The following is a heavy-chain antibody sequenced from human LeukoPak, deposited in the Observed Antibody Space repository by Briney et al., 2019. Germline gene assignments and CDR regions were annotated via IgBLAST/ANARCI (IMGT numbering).Heavy chain of an antibody. Sequence: SETLSLTCNVSGGSISSATYYWGWIRQPPGKGLEWIASIYYSGTSYYNPSLKSRVTISVDTSKSQFSLELSSVTAADTAVYYCARTPLTYFDYWGQGTLVTVSS. J-gene: IGHJ4*02. CDR3: ARTPLTYFDY. CDR2: IYYSGTS. D-gene: IGHD2-15*01. CDR1: GGSISSATYY. V-gene: IGHV4-39*01.